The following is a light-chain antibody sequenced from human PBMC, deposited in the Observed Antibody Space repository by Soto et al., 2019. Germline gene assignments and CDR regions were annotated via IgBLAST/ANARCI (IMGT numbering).Light chain of an antibody. Sequence: DIQMTQSPSTLSASVEDRVTITCRTSRSISRWLAWYQQKPGKAPKVLIYDVSSLESGVPSRFSGSGSGTEFTLTISSLQPDDFATYDCQQYNSYPWSFGQGTQVDIK. CDR2: DVS. CDR3: QQYNSYPWS. CDR1: RSISRW. V-gene: IGKV1-5*01. J-gene: IGKJ1*01.